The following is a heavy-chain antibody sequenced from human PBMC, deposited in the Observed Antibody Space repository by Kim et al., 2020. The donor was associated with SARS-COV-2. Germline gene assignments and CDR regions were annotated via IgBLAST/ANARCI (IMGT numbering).Heavy chain of an antibody. Sequence: ADPGKGRLIISRDHSKNTLYLQMTSLRAEDTAVYYCATVVFYYDAGYFKNWGQGTLVIVSS. D-gene: IGHD3-22*01. CDR3: ATVVFYYDAGYFKN. J-gene: IGHJ1*01. V-gene: IGHV3-66*01.